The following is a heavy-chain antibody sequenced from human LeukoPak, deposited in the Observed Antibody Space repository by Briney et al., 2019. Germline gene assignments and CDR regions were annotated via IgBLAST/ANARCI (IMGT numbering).Heavy chain of an antibody. CDR2: IYYSGST. J-gene: IGHJ4*02. D-gene: IGHD3-10*01. CDR1: GGSISSYY. CDR3: ARSLRSHYLAN. Sequence: SETLSLTCTVSGGSISSYYWSWIRQPPGKGLEWIGYIYYSGSTNYNPSLKSRVTISVATSKTKFFLQLSSASAADLAPYYCARSLRSHYLANWGQGTLVTVSS. V-gene: IGHV4-59*01.